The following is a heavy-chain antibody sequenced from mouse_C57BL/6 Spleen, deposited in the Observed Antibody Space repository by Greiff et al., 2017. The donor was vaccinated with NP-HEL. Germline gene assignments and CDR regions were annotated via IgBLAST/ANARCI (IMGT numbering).Heavy chain of an antibody. D-gene: IGHD1-1*01. CDR1: GYTFTDYY. Sequence: EVQLQQSGPELVKPGASVKISCKASGYTFTDYYMNWVKQSHGKSLEWIGDINPNNGGTSYNQKFKGKATLTVDKSSSTAYMELRSLTSEDSAVYYCARTVVAKDYWGQGTTLTVSS. J-gene: IGHJ2*01. CDR2: INPNNGGT. V-gene: IGHV1-26*01. CDR3: ARTVVAKDY.